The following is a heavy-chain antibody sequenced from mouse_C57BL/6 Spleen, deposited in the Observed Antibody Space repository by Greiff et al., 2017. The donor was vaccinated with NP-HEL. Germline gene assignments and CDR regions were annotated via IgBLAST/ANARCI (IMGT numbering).Heavy chain of an antibody. CDR1: GYTFTSYW. CDR3: ARLDGYPYYFDF. CDR2: IDPSDSET. J-gene: IGHJ2*01. V-gene: IGHV1-52*01. Sequence: QVQLQQSGAELVRPGSSVKLSCKASGYTFTSYWMHWVKQRPIQGLEWIGNIDPSDSETHYNQKFKDKATLTVDKSSSTAYMQLSSLTSEDSAVYYCARLDGYPYYFDFWGQGTTLTVSS. D-gene: IGHD2-3*01.